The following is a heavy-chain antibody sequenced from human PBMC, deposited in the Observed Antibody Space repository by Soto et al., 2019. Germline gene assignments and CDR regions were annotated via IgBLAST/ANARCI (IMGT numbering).Heavy chain of an antibody. CDR3: ARDAPPPELRFVEWHNYAYNGMDV. V-gene: IGHV1-18*01. D-gene: IGHD3-3*01. CDR1: GYSFTAYG. Sequence: QVQVVQSGDEVKETGASVRVSCKTSGYSFTAYGISWVRQAPGQGLEWMGWISCYNGKTKYAQKVQGRVTMTTDTSTSTAYKEVRSLRADDTAIYYCARDAPPPELRFVEWHNYAYNGMDVWGQGTTGTVSS. CDR2: ISCYNGKT. J-gene: IGHJ6*02.